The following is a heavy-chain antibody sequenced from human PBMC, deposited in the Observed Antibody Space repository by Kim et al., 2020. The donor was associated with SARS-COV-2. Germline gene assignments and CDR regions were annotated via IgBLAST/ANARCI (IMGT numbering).Heavy chain of an antibody. CDR2: ISGNSGRI. V-gene: IGHV3-9*01. J-gene: IGHJ4*02. CDR3: AKGLYSSSSGAFDY. D-gene: IGHD6-6*01. CDR1: GFTFGDYA. Sequence: GGSLRLSCAASGFTFGDYAMHWVRQGPGKGLEWVSGISGNSGRIGYADSVKGRFTISRDNAKNSLYLQMNSLRAEDTAFYYCAKGLYSSSSGAFDYWGQGTLVTVSS.